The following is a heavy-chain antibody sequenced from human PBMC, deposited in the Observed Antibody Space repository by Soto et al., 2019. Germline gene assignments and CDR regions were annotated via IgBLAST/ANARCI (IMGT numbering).Heavy chain of an antibody. V-gene: IGHV1-69*02. J-gene: IGHJ6*02. D-gene: IGHD3-10*01. CDR3: ASRMSSGYYYGMDV. CDR2: IIPILGIA. CDR1: GGTFSSYT. Sequence: QVQLVQSGAEVKKPGSSVKVSCKASGGTFSSYTISWVRQAPGQGLEWMGRIIPILGIANYAQKFQGRVTITADKSTSTAYMELSSLRSGDTAVYYCASRMSSGYYYGMDVWGQGTTVTVSS.